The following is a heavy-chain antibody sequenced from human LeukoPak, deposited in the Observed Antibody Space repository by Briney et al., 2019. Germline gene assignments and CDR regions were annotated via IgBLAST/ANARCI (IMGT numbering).Heavy chain of an antibody. D-gene: IGHD2-21*01. CDR1: GYTFINYE. CDR2: MNPNSGNT. V-gene: IGHV1-8*01. Sequence: GASVKVSCKASGYTFINYEINWVRQAPGQGLEWMGWMNPNSGNTGYAQKFQGRVTISRHTSINTAYMELSSLRSEDTAVYYCARGGRSSSAYYFFDYWGQGALVTVSS. CDR3: ARGGRSSSAYYFFDY. J-gene: IGHJ4*02.